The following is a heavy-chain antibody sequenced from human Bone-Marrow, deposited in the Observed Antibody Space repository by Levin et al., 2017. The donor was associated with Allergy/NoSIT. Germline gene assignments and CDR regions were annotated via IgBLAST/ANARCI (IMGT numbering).Heavy chain of an antibody. J-gene: IGHJ6*02. V-gene: IGHV3-11*01. Sequence: SCAASGFTFSDYYMSWIRQAPGKGLEWVSYISSSGSTIYYADSVKGRFTISRDNAKNSLYLQMNSLRAEDTAVYYCARDVIVVLPLYGMDVWGQGTTVTVSS. CDR1: GFTFSDYY. CDR2: ISSSGSTI. CDR3: ARDVIVVLPLYGMDV. D-gene: IGHD2-2*01.